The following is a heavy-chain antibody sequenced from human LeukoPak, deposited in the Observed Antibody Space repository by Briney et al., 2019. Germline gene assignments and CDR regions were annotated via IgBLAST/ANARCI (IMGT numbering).Heavy chain of an antibody. J-gene: IGHJ4*02. V-gene: IGHV3-23*01. CDR2: ISGSGGST. CDR1: GFTFSSYA. D-gene: IGHD5-12*01. Sequence: GGSLRLSCAASGFTFSSYAMSWVRQAPGKGLEWVSAISGSGGSTYYADSVKGRFTISRDNAKNTLCLQMNSLRAEDTAAFYCGRGRPRGYSGYVIDYWGQGTPITVSS. CDR3: GRGRPRGYSGYVIDY.